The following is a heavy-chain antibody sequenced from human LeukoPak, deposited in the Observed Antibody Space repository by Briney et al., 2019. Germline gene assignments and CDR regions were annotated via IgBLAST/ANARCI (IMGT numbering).Heavy chain of an antibody. Sequence: GGSLRLSCAASEFTFDDHAMHWARQAPGRSLEWISLIIWDGSSAYYADSVKGRFTISRDNAKNSLYLQMNSLRAEDTAVYYCARLPGDYWGQGTLVTVSS. CDR3: ARLPGDY. J-gene: IGHJ4*02. V-gene: IGHV3-43D*03. D-gene: IGHD2-15*01. CDR2: IIWDGSSA. CDR1: EFTFDDHA.